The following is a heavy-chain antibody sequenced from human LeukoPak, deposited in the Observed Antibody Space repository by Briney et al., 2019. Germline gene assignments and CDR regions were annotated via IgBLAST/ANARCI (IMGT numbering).Heavy chain of an antibody. CDR2: IYYSGST. Sequence: SETLSLTCTVSGGSISSYYWTWIRQPPGKGLEWIGYIYYSGSTNYNPSLKSRVTISVDTSKNQFSLKLSSVTAADTAVFFCARGHRTDAFDIWGQGTRVIVSS. V-gene: IGHV4-59*01. CDR1: GGSISSYY. J-gene: IGHJ3*02. CDR3: ARGHRTDAFDI.